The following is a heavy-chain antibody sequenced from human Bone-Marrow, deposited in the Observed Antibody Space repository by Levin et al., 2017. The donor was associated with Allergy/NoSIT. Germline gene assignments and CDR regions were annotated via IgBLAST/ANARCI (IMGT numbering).Heavy chain of an antibody. CDR1: GFTFSSYG. J-gene: IGHJ6*03. CDR2: ISDDGSDK. CDR3: AKTQGYYYYMDV. Sequence: LSLTCAASGFTFSSYGMHWVRPAPGKGLEWVAVISDDGSDKYSADSLKGRFTISRDNSKNTLYLLMTSLRTEDTAVYYCAKTQGYYYYMDVWGKGTTVTVSS. V-gene: IGHV3-30*18.